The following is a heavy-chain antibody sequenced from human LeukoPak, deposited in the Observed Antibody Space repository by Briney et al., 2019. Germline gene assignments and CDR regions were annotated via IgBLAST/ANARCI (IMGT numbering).Heavy chain of an antibody. CDR3: ARVGGYSSSSPGFDY. CDR1: GYTFTGYY. J-gene: IGHJ4*02. Sequence: GASVKVSCKASGYTFTGYYIHWVRQAPGQELEWMGWINPNSGATNYAQKFQGRVTMTRDTSISTAYMELSRLRSDDTAVYYCARVGGYSSSSPGFDYWGQGTLVTVSS. D-gene: IGHD6-6*01. CDR2: INPNSGAT. V-gene: IGHV1-2*02.